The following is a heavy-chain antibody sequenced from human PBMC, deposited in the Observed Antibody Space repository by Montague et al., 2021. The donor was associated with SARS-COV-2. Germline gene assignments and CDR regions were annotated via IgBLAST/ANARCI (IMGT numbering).Heavy chain of an antibody. D-gene: IGHD1-26*01. J-gene: IGHJ5*02. CDR3: AYHSGSYVWFDP. Sequence: CAISGDSVCSTSGSWNWIRQSPSRGLEWLGRTYHRSKWYNDYATXVKSRIIINPDTSKNQFSLQLNSVTPEDTAVYYCAYHSGSYVWFDPWGQGTLVTVSS. CDR2: TYHRSKWYN. CDR1: GDSVCSTSGS. V-gene: IGHV6-1*01.